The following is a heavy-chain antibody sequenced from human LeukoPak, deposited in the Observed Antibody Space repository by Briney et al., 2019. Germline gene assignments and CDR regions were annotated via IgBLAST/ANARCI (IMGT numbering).Heavy chain of an antibody. CDR1: GFTFSSYG. D-gene: IGHD6-19*01. Sequence: GGSLRLSCAASGFTFSSYGMHWVRQAPGKGLEWVASISYDGGNENYPDSVKGRFTISRDNAKNSLYLQMNSLRDEDTALYYCAKDYTSGWYYFDYWGQGTLVTVSS. J-gene: IGHJ4*02. CDR3: AKDYTSGWYYFDY. CDR2: ISYDGGNE. V-gene: IGHV3-30*18.